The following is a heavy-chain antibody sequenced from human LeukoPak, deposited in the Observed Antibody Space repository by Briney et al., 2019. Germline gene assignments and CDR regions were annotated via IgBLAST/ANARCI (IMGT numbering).Heavy chain of an antibody. D-gene: IGHD3-10*01. V-gene: IGHV3-49*03. J-gene: IGHJ4*02. CDR2: IRCKAYGGTT. CDR3: TRDKRLLWSGELVDGESY. CDR1: GFTFGDYA. Sequence: GGSLRLSCTASGFTFGDYAMSWFRQAPRKGLEWIGFIRCKAYGGTTEYAAFVKGRFTISRDDSKIIAYLQMNSLKTEDTVVYYCTRDKRLLWSGELVDGESYWGQGTLVTVSS.